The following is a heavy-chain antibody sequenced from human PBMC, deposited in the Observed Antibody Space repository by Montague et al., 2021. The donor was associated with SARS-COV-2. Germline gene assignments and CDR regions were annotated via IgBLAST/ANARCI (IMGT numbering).Heavy chain of an antibody. CDR1: DITFSKYS. V-gene: IGHV3-48*02. Sequence: SLRLSCAASDITFSKYSMNWVRQAPGKGLEWISYISGDGRTIYYADSVRGRFTISRDNAVRSLYVEMTRLRDEDTATYYCATDLFAFGRSEGCDYWGQGTLVTVSS. CDR2: ISGDGRTI. D-gene: IGHD3-3*02. CDR3: ATDLFAFGRSEGCDY. J-gene: IGHJ4*02.